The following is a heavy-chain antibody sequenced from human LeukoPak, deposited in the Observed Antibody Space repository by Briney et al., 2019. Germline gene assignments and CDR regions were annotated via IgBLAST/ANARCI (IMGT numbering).Heavy chain of an antibody. CDR2: MYYSGST. CDR1: GFTFSKYW. V-gene: IGHV4-39*07. Sequence: GSLRLSCAASGFTFSKYWMTWIRQPPGKGLEWIGSMYYSGSTYYNPSLKSRVTISGDTSKNQFSLRLSSVTAADTAMYYCARGTLYSGWSYYFDYWGQGSQVTVSS. D-gene: IGHD6-19*01. CDR3: ARGTLYSGWSYYFDY. J-gene: IGHJ4*02.